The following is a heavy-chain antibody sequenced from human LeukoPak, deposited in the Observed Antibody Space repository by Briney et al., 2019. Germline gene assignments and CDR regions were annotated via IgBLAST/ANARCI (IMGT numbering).Heavy chain of an antibody. CDR1: GGSISSYY. CDR2: IYTSGST. V-gene: IGHV4-4*07. Sequence: SETLSLTCTVSGGSISSYYWSWIRQPPGKGLEWIGRIYTSGSTNYNPSLKSRVTMSVDTSKNQFSLKLSSVTAADTAVYYCARIAAAEGYYMDVWGKGTTVTVSS. J-gene: IGHJ6*03. D-gene: IGHD6-13*01. CDR3: ARIAAAEGYYMDV.